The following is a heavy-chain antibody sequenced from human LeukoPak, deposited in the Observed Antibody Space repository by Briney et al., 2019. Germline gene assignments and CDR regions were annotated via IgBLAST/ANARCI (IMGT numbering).Heavy chain of an antibody. CDR1: GGFISSYY. Sequence: PSETLSLTCTVSGGFISSYYWSWIRQPPGKGLEWIEYIYYSGSTNYNPSLKSRVTISVDTSKNQFSLKLSSVTAADTAVYYCARGVVPAGGYYMDVWGKGTTVTISS. CDR3: ARGVVPAGGYYMDV. J-gene: IGHJ6*03. CDR2: IYYSGST. D-gene: IGHD2-2*01. V-gene: IGHV4-59*01.